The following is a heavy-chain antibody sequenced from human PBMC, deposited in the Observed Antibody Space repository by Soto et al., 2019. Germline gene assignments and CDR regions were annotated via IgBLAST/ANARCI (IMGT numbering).Heavy chain of an antibody. CDR2: IYYSGST. V-gene: IGHV4-59*12. CDR1: GGSISSYY. Sequence: SETLSLTCTVSGGSISSYYWSWIRQPPGKGLEWIGYIYYSGSTYYNPSLKSRVTISVDTSKNQFSLKLSSVTAADTAVYYCARTPLLWGQGALVTVSS. J-gene: IGHJ4*02. CDR3: ARTPLL. D-gene: IGHD1-26*01.